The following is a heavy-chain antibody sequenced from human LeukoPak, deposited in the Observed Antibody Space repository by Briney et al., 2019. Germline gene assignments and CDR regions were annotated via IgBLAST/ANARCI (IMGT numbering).Heavy chain of an antibody. V-gene: IGHV1-69*05. CDR2: IIPIFGTA. CDR3: ARNGGWDIIVVPAADYAFDI. D-gene: IGHD2-2*01. CDR1: GGTFSRYA. J-gene: IGHJ3*02. Sequence: SVKVSCKASGGTFSRYAISWVRQAPGQGLECMGRIIPIFGTANYAQTFQGRVTITTDESTSTAYMELSSLRPEDTAVYYCARNGGWDIIVVPAADYAFDIWGQGTMVTVSS.